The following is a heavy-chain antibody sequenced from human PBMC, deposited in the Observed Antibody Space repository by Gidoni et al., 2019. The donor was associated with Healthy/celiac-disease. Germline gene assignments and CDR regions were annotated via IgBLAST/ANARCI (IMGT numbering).Heavy chain of an antibody. CDR2: ISWNSGSI. J-gene: IGHJ6*02. CDR1: GFPFDDYA. D-gene: IGHD3-22*01. CDR3: AKDTAIVIEYGMDV. V-gene: IGHV3-9*01. Sequence: EVQLVESGGGLVQPGRSLRLSCAASGFPFDDYAMHWVRQAPGKGLEWVSGISWNSGSIGYADSVKGRFTISRDNTKNSLYLQMNSLRAEDTALYYCAKDTAIVIEYGMDVWGQGTTVTVSS.